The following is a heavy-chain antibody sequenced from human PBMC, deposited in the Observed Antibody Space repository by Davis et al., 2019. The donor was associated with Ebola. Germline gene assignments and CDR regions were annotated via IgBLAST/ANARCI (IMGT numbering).Heavy chain of an antibody. CDR2: ISPSGGRT. CDR1: GFTFSSYA. J-gene: IGHJ4*02. D-gene: IGHD4/OR15-4a*01. V-gene: IGHV3-23*01. CDR3: AKGANYGAPFDY. Sequence: PGGSLRLSCAASGFTFSSYAMTWVRQAPGKGLEWVSSISPSGGRTYYADSVRSRFTISRDNSKNTLYLQMNSLRAEDTAVFYCAKGANYGAPFDYWGQGTLVTVSS.